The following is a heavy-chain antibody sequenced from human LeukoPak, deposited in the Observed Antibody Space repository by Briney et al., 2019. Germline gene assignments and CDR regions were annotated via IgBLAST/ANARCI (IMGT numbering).Heavy chain of an antibody. CDR2: IRYDGSNK. CDR3: AKLPTGGSGYLATFDY. Sequence: PGGSLRLSCAASGFTFSSYGMHWVRQAPGKGLEWVAFIRYDGSNKYYADSVRGRFTISRDNSKNTLYLQMNGLRAEDTAVYYCAKLPTGGSGYLATFDYWGQGTLVTASS. D-gene: IGHD3-22*01. CDR1: GFTFSSYG. J-gene: IGHJ4*02. V-gene: IGHV3-30*02.